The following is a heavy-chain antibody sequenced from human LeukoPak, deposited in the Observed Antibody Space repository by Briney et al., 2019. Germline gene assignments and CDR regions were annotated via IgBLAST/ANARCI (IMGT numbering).Heavy chain of an antibody. D-gene: IGHD5-18*01. V-gene: IGHV3-33*01. CDR1: GFTFSSYG. Sequence: GGSLRLSCAASGFTFSSYGMHWVRQAPGKGLEWVAVIWYDGSNKYYADSVKGRFTISRDNSKNTLYLQMNSLRAEDTAVYYCARDGGYSLNGMDVWGQGTTVTVSS. CDR2: IWYDGSNK. CDR3: ARDGGYSLNGMDV. J-gene: IGHJ6*02.